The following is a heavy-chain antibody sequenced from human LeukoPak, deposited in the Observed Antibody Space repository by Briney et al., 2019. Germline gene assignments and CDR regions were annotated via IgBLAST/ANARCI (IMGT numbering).Heavy chain of an antibody. D-gene: IGHD2-2*01. V-gene: IGHV6-1*01. Sequence: SQTLSLTCAISGDIVSSNSVTWYWIRQSPSRGLEWLARTYYRSTWYNDYAVSVRGRITVNPDTSKNQFSLHLNSVTPEDTAVYYCARRLTQYDCFDPWGQGILVTVSS. CDR3: ARRLTQYDCFDP. J-gene: IGHJ5*02. CDR1: GDIVSSNSVT. CDR2: TYYRSTWYN.